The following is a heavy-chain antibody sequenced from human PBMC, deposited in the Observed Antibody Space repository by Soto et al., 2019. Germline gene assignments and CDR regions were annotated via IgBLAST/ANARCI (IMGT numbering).Heavy chain of an antibody. D-gene: IGHD2-8*01. CDR2: INPSDGGT. CDR1: GYTFTSYY. Sequence: QVQLVQSGTEVKKPGASVKVSCKASGYTFTSYYIHWVRQAPGQGLEWMGIINPSDGGTRYAQKLQGRVTMTRDTSTSTIYMEVTSLKSEDTAVYYCTREGNGKPVDPWGQGTLVSVSS. J-gene: IGHJ5*02. CDR3: TREGNGKPVDP. V-gene: IGHV1-46*01.